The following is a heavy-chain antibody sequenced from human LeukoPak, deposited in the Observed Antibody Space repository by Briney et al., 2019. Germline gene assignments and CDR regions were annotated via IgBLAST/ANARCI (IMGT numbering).Heavy chain of an antibody. J-gene: IGHJ3*02. D-gene: IGHD3-10*01. CDR3: AGPFDSGSYGFVM. CDR2: IDPSDSCT. Sequence: GESLKISFKASGYSFTSYCITWVRQLPGKGLEWMGRIDPSDSCTNYSPSFQGQVTISVDKSMTPVYLQLSSLKASDTAVYYCAGPFDSGSYGFVMWGEERMVTASS. CDR1: GYSFTSYC. V-gene: IGHV5-10-1*01.